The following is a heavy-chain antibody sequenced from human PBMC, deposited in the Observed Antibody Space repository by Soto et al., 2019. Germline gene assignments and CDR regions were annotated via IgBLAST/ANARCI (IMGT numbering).Heavy chain of an antibody. CDR3: ARQRFLEDPADRYYYYYGMDV. CDR1: GYSFTSYW. J-gene: IGHJ6*02. V-gene: IGHV5-51*01. CDR2: IYPGDSDT. Sequence: PGESLKISCKGSGYSFTSYWIGWVRQMPGKGLEWMGIIYPGDSDTRYSPSSQGQVTISADKSISTAYLQWSSLKASDTAMYYCARQRFLEDPADRYYYYYGMDVWGQGTTVTVSS. D-gene: IGHD3-3*01.